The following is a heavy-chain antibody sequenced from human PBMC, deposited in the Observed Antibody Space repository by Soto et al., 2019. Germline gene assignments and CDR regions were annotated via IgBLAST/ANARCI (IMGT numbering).Heavy chain of an antibody. D-gene: IGHD2-2*01. Sequence: PSETLSLTCAVYGGSFSGYYWSWIRQPPGKGLEWIGEINHSGSTNYNPSLKSRVTISVDTSKNQFSLKLSSVTAADTAVYYCARGVVVPAAIRACMDVWGQGTTVTVS. V-gene: IGHV4-34*01. CDR1: GGSFSGYY. CDR2: INHSGST. J-gene: IGHJ6*02. CDR3: ARGVVVPAAIRACMDV.